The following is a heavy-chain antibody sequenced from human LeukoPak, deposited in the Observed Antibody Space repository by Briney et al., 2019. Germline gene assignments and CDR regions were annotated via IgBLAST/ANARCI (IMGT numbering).Heavy chain of an antibody. CDR3: ARGPGGYCSSTSCYTVY. Sequence: PGGSLRLSCAASGFTFSSYSMNWVRQAPGKGLEWVSSISSSSSYIYYADSVKGRFTISRDNAKNSLYLQMNSQRAEDTAVYYCARGPGGYCSSTSCYTVYWGQGTLVTVSS. V-gene: IGHV3-21*01. D-gene: IGHD2-2*02. CDR1: GFTFSSYS. J-gene: IGHJ4*02. CDR2: ISSSSSYI.